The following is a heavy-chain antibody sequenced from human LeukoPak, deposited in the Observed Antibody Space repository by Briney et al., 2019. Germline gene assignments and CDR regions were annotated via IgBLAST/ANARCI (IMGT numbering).Heavy chain of an antibody. D-gene: IGHD3-3*01. J-gene: IGHJ4*02. Sequence: ASVKVSCKASGYTFTSYDINWVRQATGQGLEWRGWMNPNSGNTGYAHKFQGRSTITRNTSISTAYMELSSLGSEDTAVYYCARAAIFGVAFDYWGQGPLVTVSS. CDR1: GYTFTSYD. V-gene: IGHV1-8*03. CDR3: ARAAIFGVAFDY. CDR2: MNPNSGNT.